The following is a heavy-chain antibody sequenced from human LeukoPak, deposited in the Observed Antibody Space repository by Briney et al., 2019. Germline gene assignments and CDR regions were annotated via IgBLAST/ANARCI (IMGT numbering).Heavy chain of an antibody. Sequence: SETLSLTCTVSGGSISSGYYWGWIRQPPGKGLEWIGSIYHTGSTYYNPSLESRVTISVDTSKNQFSLKLSSVTAADTAVYYCARVDTAMVHAAYYFYYMDVWGKGTTVTVSS. CDR1: GGSISSGYY. V-gene: IGHV4-38-2*02. CDR3: ARVDTAMVHAAYYFYYMDV. J-gene: IGHJ6*03. D-gene: IGHD5-18*01. CDR2: IYHTGST.